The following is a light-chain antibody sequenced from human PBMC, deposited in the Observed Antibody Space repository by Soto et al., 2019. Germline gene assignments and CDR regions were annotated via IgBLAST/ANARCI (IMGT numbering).Light chain of an antibody. V-gene: IGLV2-11*01. CDR3: CSYAGSYTFV. CDR2: DVI. J-gene: IGLJ1*01. Sequence: QSALTQPRSVSGSPGQSVTISCSGTSSDVGGYSYVSWYQQRPGKAPKLMIYDVITRPSGVPDRFSGSKSGNTASLTISGLQAEYEADYFCCSYAGSYTFVFGTGTKLTVL. CDR1: SSDVGGYSY.